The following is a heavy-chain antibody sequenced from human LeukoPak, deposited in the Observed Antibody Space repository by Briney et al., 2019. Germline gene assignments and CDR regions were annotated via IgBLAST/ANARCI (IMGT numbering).Heavy chain of an antibody. CDR2: ISSSGSTI. V-gene: IGHV3-48*03. J-gene: IGHJ4*02. D-gene: IGHD4-23*01. CDR3: ARVGYGGNDFDY. CDR1: GFTFGSYE. Sequence: PGGSLRLSCAASGFTFGSYEMNWVRQAPGKGLEWVSYISSSGSTIYYADSVKGRFTISRDNAKNSLYLQMNSLRAEDTAVYYCARVGYGGNDFDYWGQGTLVTVSS.